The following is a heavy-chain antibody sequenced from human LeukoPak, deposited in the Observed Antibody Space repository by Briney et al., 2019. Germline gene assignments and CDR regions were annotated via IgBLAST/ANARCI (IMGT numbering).Heavy chain of an antibody. CDR2: ISAYNGNT. Sequence: GASVKVSCKASVYTFSSYVITWVRQAPGQELEWMGWISAYNGNTVYAQRFQGRVSMTTDTSTNTAYMEVRSLTSDDTAIYYCARAKRSTVTTLDYWGQGTLVTVSS. J-gene: IGHJ4*02. CDR3: ARAKRSTVTTLDY. D-gene: IGHD4-17*01. V-gene: IGHV1-18*01. CDR1: VYTFSSYV.